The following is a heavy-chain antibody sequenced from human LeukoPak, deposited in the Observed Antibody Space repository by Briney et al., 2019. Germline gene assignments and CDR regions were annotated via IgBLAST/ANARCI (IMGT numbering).Heavy chain of an antibody. CDR1: GDTFSSTD. Sequence: ASVKVSCKASGDTFSSTDFNWVRQAPGQGLEWMGWINPNSGGTNYAQKFQGRVTMTRDTSISTAYMELSRLRSDDTAVYYCRLQRNEPLTDYWGQGTLVTVSS. J-gene: IGHJ4*02. CDR3: RLQRNEPLTDY. V-gene: IGHV1-2*02. D-gene: IGHD1-1*01. CDR2: INPNSGGT.